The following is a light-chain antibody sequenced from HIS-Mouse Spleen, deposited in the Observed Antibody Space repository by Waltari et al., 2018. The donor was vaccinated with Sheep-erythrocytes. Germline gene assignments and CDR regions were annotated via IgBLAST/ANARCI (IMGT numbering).Light chain of an antibody. CDR2: DVS. CDR1: SSDVGGYNY. J-gene: IGLJ3*02. CDR3: CSYAGSYTWV. Sequence: QSALTQPRSVSGSPGQSVTISCTGTSSDVGGYNYVSWYQQHPGKAPKLMIYDVSKRPSGVPDRVSGSKSGNTASLTISVLQAEDEADYYCCSYAGSYTWVFGGGTKLTVL. V-gene: IGLV2-11*01.